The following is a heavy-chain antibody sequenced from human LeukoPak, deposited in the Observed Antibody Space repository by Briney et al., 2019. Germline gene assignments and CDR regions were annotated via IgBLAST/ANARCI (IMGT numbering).Heavy chain of an antibody. V-gene: IGHV3-49*04. CDR2: IRSKAYGGTT. D-gene: IGHD3-10*01. J-gene: IGHJ4*02. Sequence: PGGSLRLSCTASGFTFGDYAMSWVRQAPGKGLEWVGFIRSKAYGGTTDYAASVKGRFTISRDDSKSIAYLKMNSLKTEDTAVYYCTRTGRFGELLAFDYWGQGTPVTVSS. CDR3: TRTGRFGELLAFDY. CDR1: GFTFGDYA.